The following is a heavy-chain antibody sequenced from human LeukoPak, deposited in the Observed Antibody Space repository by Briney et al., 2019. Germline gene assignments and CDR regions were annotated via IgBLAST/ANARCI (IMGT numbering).Heavy chain of an antibody. Sequence: ASVKVSCKASGYTFTSYDINWVRQATGQGLEWMGWMNPNSGNTGYAQKFQGRVTMTRNTSISTAYMELSSLRSEDTAVYYCARGPYYDFWSGYSGGVDYWGQGTLVTVSS. V-gene: IGHV1-8*01. CDR3: ARGPYYDFWSGYSGGVDY. CDR1: GYTFTSYD. J-gene: IGHJ4*02. CDR2: MNPNSGNT. D-gene: IGHD3-3*01.